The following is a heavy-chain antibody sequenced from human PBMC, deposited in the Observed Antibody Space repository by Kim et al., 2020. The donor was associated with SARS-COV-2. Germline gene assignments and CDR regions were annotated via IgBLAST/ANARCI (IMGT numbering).Heavy chain of an antibody. D-gene: IGHD2-15*01. Sequence: SETLSLTCTVSGGSISSGSYYWSWIRQPAGKGLEWIGRIYTSGSTNYNPSLKSRVTISVDTSKNQFSLKLSSVTAADTAVYYCARAFRECSGGSCYWAGGESGFDIWGQGTMVTVSS. V-gene: IGHV4-61*02. CDR3: ARAFRECSGGSCYWAGGESGFDI. CDR2: IYTSGST. CDR1: GGSISSGSYY. J-gene: IGHJ3*02.